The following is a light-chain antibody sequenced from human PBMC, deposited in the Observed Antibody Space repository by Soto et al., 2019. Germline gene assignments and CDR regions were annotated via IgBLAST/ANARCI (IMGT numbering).Light chain of an antibody. CDR1: SSDVGKYDL. Sequence: QSVMTQPASVSGSPGQSITISCAGTSSDVGKYDLVSWYQQHPGKAPKLIIYEVTKRPSGVSNRFSGSKSGNAASLTISGLQTEDETDYYRCAYSFRRPYVFAPGRKVTVL. V-gene: IGLV2-23*02. CDR2: EVT. CDR3: CAYSFRRPYV. J-gene: IGLJ1*01.